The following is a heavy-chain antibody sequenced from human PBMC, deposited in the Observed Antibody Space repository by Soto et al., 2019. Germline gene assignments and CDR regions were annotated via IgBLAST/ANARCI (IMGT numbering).Heavy chain of an antibody. J-gene: IGHJ6*03. CDR1: GGSFSGYQ. CDR2: INDSGNI. D-gene: IGHD3-10*01. CDR3: ARGLILWFGELSRRGGYYCDMDV. Sequence: QVQLQQWGAGLLKPSETLSLTCAVYGGSFSGYQWTWIRQTPGKGLEWIGEINDSGNINYNPSLTSLVSCVVDTVKKQSSLNVSFVTAADTAVYYCARGLILWFGELSRRGGYYCDMDVWGKGTTGTVSS. V-gene: IGHV4-34*01.